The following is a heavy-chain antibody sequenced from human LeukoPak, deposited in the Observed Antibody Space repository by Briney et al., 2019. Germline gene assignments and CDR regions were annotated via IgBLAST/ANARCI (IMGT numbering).Heavy chain of an antibody. J-gene: IGHJ3*02. V-gene: IGHV3-23*01. Sequence: AGGSLRLSCAASGFTVSSNYMTWVRQAPGKGLEWVSLISSSGGSTYYADSVEGRFTISRDNSKNTLYLQMNSLRAEDTAVYYCAKVEWPDAFSIWGQGTMVTVSS. CDR1: GFTVSSNY. CDR2: ISSSGGST. CDR3: AKVEWPDAFSI. D-gene: IGHD3-3*01.